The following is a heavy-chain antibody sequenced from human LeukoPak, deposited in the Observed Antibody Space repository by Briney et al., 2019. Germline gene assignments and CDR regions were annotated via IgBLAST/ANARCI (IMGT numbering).Heavy chain of an antibody. CDR2: IYYSGST. D-gene: IGHD3-16*02. CDR3: ARLRMITFGGVIDPTFDY. CDR1: GGSISSYY. J-gene: IGHJ4*02. V-gene: IGHV4-39*01. Sequence: SETLSLTCTVSGGSISSYYWGWIRQPPGKGLEWIGSIYYSGSTYYNPSLKSRVTISVDTSKNQFSLKLSSVTAADTAVYYCARLRMITFGGVIDPTFDYWGQGTLVTVSS.